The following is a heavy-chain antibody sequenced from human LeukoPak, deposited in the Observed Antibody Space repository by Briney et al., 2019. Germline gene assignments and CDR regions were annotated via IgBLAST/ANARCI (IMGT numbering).Heavy chain of an antibody. CDR3: ARSYGDV. J-gene: IGHJ6*04. D-gene: IGHD3-10*01. V-gene: IGHV3-11*04. CDR2: ISRSGNNI. Sequence: GGSLRLSCVGSGFIFSDYYMTWVRQAPGKGLEWVAYISRSGNNIYYAESVKGRFAISRDNVENSLYLHMSSLRAEDTASYSCARSYGDVWGKGTMVTDSS. CDR1: GFIFSDYY.